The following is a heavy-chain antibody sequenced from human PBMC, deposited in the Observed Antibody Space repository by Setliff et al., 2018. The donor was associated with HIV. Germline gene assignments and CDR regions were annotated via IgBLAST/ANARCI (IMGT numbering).Heavy chain of an antibody. J-gene: IGHJ4*02. V-gene: IGHV4-38-2*01. CDR2: IHHSGTT. Sequence: SSETLSLTCAVSGYFISSGYYWAWIRQSPGKGLDWIGSIHHSGTTYYNPSLKSRVTISVDTTTNQVSLQVNSVTAVDTAVYYCARVPHRVVGTTTLLYHFDYWGLGTLVTVSS. CDR1: GYFISSGYY. D-gene: IGHD1-26*01. CDR3: ARVPHRVVGTTTLLYHFDY.